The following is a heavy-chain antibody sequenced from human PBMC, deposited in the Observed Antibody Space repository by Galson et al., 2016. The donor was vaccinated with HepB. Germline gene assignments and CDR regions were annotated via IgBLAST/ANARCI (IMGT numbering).Heavy chain of an antibody. V-gene: IGHV4-31*03. J-gene: IGHJ4*02. Sequence: TLSLTCTVSGGSISSGGYYWSWIRQHPGKGLEWIGYIYYSGSTYYNPSLKSRVTISVDTSKNQFSLKLSSVTAADTAVYYCARSSDDYVAIDYWGQGTLVTVSS. D-gene: IGHD4-17*01. CDR2: IYYSGST. CDR1: GGSISSGGYY. CDR3: ARSSDDYVAIDY.